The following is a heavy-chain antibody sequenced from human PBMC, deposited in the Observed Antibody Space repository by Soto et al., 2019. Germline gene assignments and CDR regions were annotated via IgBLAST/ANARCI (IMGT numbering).Heavy chain of an antibody. V-gene: IGHV3-48*02. CDR3: ARDVTYSSGWLTFDY. Sequence: EVQLVESGGGLVQPGGSLRLSCADSGFTFSSYSMNWVRQAPGKGLEWVSYISSSSSTIYYADSVKGRFTISRDNAKNSLYLQMNSLRDEDTAVYYCARDVTYSSGWLTFDYWGQGTLVTVSS. D-gene: IGHD6-19*01. CDR1: GFTFSSYS. CDR2: ISSSSSTI. J-gene: IGHJ4*02.